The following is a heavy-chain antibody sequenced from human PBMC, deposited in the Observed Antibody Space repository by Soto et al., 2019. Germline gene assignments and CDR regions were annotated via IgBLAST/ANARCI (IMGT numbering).Heavy chain of an antibody. CDR2: ISYDGSNK. CDR3: ARQATKLVTCYYGMDV. Sequence: QVQLVESGGGVVQPGRSLRLSCAASGFTFSSYAMHWVRQAPGKGLEWVAVISYDGSNKYYADSVKGRFTISRDNSKNTLYLQMNSLRAEDTAVYYCARQATKLVTCYYGMDVWGQGTTVTVSS. J-gene: IGHJ6*02. CDR1: GFTFSSYA. V-gene: IGHV3-30-3*01. D-gene: IGHD2-21*02.